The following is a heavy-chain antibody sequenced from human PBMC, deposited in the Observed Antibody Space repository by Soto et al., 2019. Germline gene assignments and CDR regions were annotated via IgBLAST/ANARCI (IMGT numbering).Heavy chain of an antibody. Sequence: QVQVVQSGAEVKKPGSSVRVSCKASGDSFTKYTVNWVRQAPRQGLEWMGGIIPRFGATNYAPTLQDRVTITADASMNTVYMELSSLRSDDTALYYCARGRGLYNSGRSQLDSWSQGTLVTVSS. CDR3: ARGRGLYNSGRSQLDS. D-gene: IGHD1-1*01. CDR1: GDSFTKYT. CDR2: IIPRFGAT. V-gene: IGHV1-69*01. J-gene: IGHJ4*02.